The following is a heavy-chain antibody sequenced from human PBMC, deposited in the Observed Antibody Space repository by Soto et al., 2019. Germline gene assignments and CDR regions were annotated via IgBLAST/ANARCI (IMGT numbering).Heavy chain of an antibody. CDR1: GFIFSNFC. V-gene: IGHV3-53*01. D-gene: IGHD5-18*01. J-gene: IGHJ3*02. CDR2: ITSVGST. CDR3: ARRGYNYGYDAFDI. Sequence: GGSLRLSCAASGFIFSNFCMSWVRQAPGKGLEWVSSITSVGSTYYADSVRGRFTISRDNPKNTLYLQLNSLRAEDTAVYYCARRGYNYGYDAFDIWGQGTMVTVSS.